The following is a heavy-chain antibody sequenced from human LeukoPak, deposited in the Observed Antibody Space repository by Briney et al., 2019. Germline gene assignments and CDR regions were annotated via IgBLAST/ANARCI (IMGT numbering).Heavy chain of an antibody. CDR2: TSGSGSST. CDR1: GFTFSSYA. J-gene: IGHJ6*02. Sequence: GGSLRLSCAASGFTFSSYAMSWVRQAPGKGLEWVSGTSGSGSSTYYADSVKGRFTISRDNSKNTLYLQMNSLRAEDTALYYCAKDFPKRYYDFWSGMDVWGQGTTVTVSS. CDR3: AKDFPKRYYDFWSGMDV. D-gene: IGHD3-3*01. V-gene: IGHV3-23*01.